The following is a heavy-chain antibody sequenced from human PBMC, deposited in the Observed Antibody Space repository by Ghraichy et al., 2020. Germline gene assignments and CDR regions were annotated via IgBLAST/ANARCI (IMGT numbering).Heavy chain of an antibody. V-gene: IGHV4-39*01. CDR2: IYYSGST. D-gene: IGHD3-10*01. CDR1: GGSISSSSYY. Sequence: SETLSLTCTVSGGSISSSSYYWGWIRQPPGKGLEWIGSIYYSGSTYYNPSLKSRVTISVDTSKNQFSLKLSSVTAADTAVYYCARSSLGSGRSAFDYWGQGTLVTVSS. J-gene: IGHJ4*02. CDR3: ARSSLGSGRSAFDY.